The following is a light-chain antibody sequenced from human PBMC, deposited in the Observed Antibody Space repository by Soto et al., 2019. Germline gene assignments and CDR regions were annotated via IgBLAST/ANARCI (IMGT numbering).Light chain of an antibody. V-gene: IGKV3-15*01. Sequence: ERVMTQSPATLSVSPGERATLSCRASQSISSNLAWYQQKPGQAPRLLIYGASLRATGIPARFSGSGSGTEFSLTISSLQSEDFEVYYCQQYNDWPGTFGQGTKVEIK. CDR2: GAS. J-gene: IGKJ1*01. CDR3: QQYNDWPGT. CDR1: QSISSN.